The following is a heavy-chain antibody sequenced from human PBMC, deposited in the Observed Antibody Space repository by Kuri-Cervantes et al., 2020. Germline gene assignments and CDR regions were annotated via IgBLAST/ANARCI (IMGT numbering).Heavy chain of an antibody. CDR2: IKQDGSEK. CDR1: GFSFSNYW. V-gene: IGHV3-7*01. CDR3: ARGGVVVVAATPY. D-gene: IGHD2-15*01. Sequence: GESLKISCAASGFSFSNYWMHWVRQAPGKGLEWVANIKQDGSEKYYVDSVEGRFTISRDNAKNSLYLQMNSLRAEDTAVYYCARGGVVVVAATPYWGQGTLVTVSS. J-gene: IGHJ4*02.